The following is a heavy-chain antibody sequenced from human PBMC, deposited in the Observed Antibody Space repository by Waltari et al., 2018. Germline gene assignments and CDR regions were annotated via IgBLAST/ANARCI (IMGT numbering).Heavy chain of an antibody. CDR2: SNPNSGGT. V-gene: IGHV1-2*06. Sequence: QVQLVQRGAEVKKPGASVKVSCKASGYTFTGYYIHWGRQAPGQGLEWMGRSNPNSGGTNYAQKFQGRVTMTRDTSINTAYMGLSRLRPDDTAVYYCAKGQEHYYDNSGSFVSWGQGTLVTVSS. CDR1: GYTFTGYY. D-gene: IGHD3-22*01. CDR3: AKGQEHYYDNSGSFVS. J-gene: IGHJ5*01.